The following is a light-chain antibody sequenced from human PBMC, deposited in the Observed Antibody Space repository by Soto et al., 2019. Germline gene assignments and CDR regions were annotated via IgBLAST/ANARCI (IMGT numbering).Light chain of an antibody. CDR1: QSIRSNY. CDR3: PQSGISPVT. V-gene: IGKV3-20*01. CDR2: GAF. Sequence: EVVVTQSQGTLSLSPGERATLSCRASQSIRSNYLAWYQQKPGQAPRFLIYGAFSRATGIPDRFSGSGSGTDFTLTISRLEPEDFAVYYCPQSGISPVTSCQRSKV. J-gene: IGKJ1*01.